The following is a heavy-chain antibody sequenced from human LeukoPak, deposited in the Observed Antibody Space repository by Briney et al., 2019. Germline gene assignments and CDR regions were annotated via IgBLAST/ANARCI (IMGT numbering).Heavy chain of an antibody. J-gene: IGHJ4*02. V-gene: IGHV3-48*01. Sequence: GRSLRLSCAASGLTFRNYNFNWVRQAPGKGLEWVSYIGRHFHHFSSTKHYADSVRGRFTISRDDAKDSLYLEINGLRAEDTAVYYCARDLLFGATGYFYQWGQGAPVTVSS. CDR3: ARDLLFGATGYFYQ. D-gene: IGHD2-15*01. CDR1: GLTFRNYN. CDR2: IGRHFHHFSSTK.